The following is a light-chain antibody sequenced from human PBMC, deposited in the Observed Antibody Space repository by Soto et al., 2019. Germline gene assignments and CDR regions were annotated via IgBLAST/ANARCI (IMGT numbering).Light chain of an antibody. Sequence: QSALTQPASVSGSPGQSITISCTGTSSDVGIYDLVSWYQQYPGKAPKLIIYQVTKRPSGVSDRFSGSKSGHTASLTISGLQGEDDAYYYCCSFAGFSTVIFGGGTKLTVL. CDR3: CSFAGFSTVI. CDR1: SSDVGIYDL. J-gene: IGLJ2*01. CDR2: QVT. V-gene: IGLV2-23*02.